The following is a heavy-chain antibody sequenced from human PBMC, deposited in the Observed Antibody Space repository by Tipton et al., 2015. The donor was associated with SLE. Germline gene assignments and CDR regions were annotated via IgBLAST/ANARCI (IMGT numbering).Heavy chain of an antibody. J-gene: IGHJ3*02. CDR3: ATSRGLDAFDI. CDR2: IDYGWTT. V-gene: IGHV4-39*01. CDR1: SGSISSNSYY. D-gene: IGHD5-12*01. Sequence: TLSLTCTVSSGSISSNSYYWGWIRQPPGKGLEWIGSIDYGWTTYDNPSLRSRVTISVDTPKNQFSLKLTSVTAADTAIYYCATSRGLDAFDIWGQGTMVTVSS.